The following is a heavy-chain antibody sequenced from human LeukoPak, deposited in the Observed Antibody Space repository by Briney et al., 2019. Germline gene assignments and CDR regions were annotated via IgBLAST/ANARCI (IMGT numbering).Heavy chain of an antibody. D-gene: IGHD3-22*01. Sequence: GRSLRLSCAASGFTFSSYGMHWVRQAPGKGLEWVAVISYDGSNKYYADSVKGRFAISRDNAKNSLFLQMNSLRAEDTADYYCAREKFYDNSGYDYWGQGTLVTVSS. CDR1: GFTFSSYG. CDR3: AREKFYDNSGYDY. V-gene: IGHV3-30*03. CDR2: ISYDGSNK. J-gene: IGHJ4*02.